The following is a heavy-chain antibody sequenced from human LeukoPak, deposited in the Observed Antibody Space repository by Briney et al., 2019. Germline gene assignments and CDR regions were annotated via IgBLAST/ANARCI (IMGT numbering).Heavy chain of an antibody. CDR3: AKDRISGYSYGYDGMDV. J-gene: IGHJ6*04. CDR1: GFTFDDYA. CDR2: ISWDGGST. Sequence: PGGSLILSCAASGFTFDDYAMHWVRQAPGKGLERVSLISWDGGSTYYADSVKGRFTISRDNSKNSLYLQMNSLRAEDTALYYCAKDRISGYSYGYDGMDVWGKGTTVTVSS. V-gene: IGHV3-43D*04. D-gene: IGHD5-18*01.